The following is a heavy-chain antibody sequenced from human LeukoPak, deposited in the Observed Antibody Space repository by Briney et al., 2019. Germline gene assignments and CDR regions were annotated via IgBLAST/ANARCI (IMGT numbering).Heavy chain of an antibody. J-gene: IGHJ4*02. CDR3: ARVRYYYGSGSYSGLAY. CDR2: IYYTGST. V-gene: IGHV4-59*02. CDR1: GGSVSDYY. D-gene: IGHD3-10*01. Sequence: SETLSLTCTISGGSVSDYYWSWIRQSPGKGLEWIGYIYYTGSTSYNPSLKSRVTISADTSKNEFSLKLNSVTAADTAVYYCARVRYYYGSGSYSGLAYWGQGTLVTVSS.